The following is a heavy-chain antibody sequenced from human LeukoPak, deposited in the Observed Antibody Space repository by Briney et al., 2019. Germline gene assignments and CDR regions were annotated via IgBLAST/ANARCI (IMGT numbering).Heavy chain of an antibody. J-gene: IGHJ6*03. V-gene: IGHV4-4*09. CDR1: GDSVSGYY. Sequence: KPSETLSLTCTVSGDSVSGYYESWIRQPPGKGLEWIGYFYTSANTNYNPSLKSRVTMSVDTSKNQFSLKLSSVTAADTAVYYCARGLRDEERHYGYYYMDVWGKGTMVTVSS. D-gene: IGHD3-22*01. CDR3: ARGLRDEERHYGYYYMDV. CDR2: FYTSANT.